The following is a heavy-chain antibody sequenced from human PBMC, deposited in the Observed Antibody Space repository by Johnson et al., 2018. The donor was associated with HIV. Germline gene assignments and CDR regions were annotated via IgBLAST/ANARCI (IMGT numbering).Heavy chain of an antibody. V-gene: IGHV3-30*04. Sequence: QVQLVESGGGVVQPGRSLRLSCAASGFTFSSYAMHWVRQAPGKGLEWVAVISYDGSNQYYADSVKGRFTISRDNSKNTVFLQMNSLRPEDTAMYYCANPTGSDAFDIWGQGTMVTVSS. D-gene: IGHD1-1*01. J-gene: IGHJ3*02. CDR1: GFTFSSYA. CDR3: ANPTGSDAFDI. CDR2: ISYDGSNQ.